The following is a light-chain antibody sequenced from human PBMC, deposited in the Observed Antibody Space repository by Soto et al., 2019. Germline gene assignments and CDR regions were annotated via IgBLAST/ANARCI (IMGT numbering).Light chain of an antibody. J-gene: IGLJ1*01. Sequence: QSVLTQPPSASGSPGQSVAISCTGTSSDVGGYNYVSWYQQHPGKAPNLMIYEVNKRPSGVPDRFSGSKSGNTASLTVSGLQAEDEADYYCSSYAGSSNVFGSGTNVTVL. CDR2: EVN. CDR3: SSYAGSSNV. CDR1: SSDVGGYNY. V-gene: IGLV2-8*01.